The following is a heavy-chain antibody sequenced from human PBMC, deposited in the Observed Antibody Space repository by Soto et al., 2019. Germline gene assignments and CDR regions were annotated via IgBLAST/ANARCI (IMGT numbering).Heavy chain of an antibody. D-gene: IGHD3-22*01. J-gene: IGHJ4*02. CDR1: GYSFTGYW. Sequence: PGESLKISCKGSGYSFTGYWITWVRQMPGKGLEWMGRIDPSDSYTNYSPSFQGHVTISAAKSISTAYLQWGSLKASDTAIYYCARQSYSSDSRANCQYYFDSWGQGTLVTVSS. V-gene: IGHV5-10-1*01. CDR3: ARQSYSSDSRANCQYYFDS. CDR2: IDPSDSYT.